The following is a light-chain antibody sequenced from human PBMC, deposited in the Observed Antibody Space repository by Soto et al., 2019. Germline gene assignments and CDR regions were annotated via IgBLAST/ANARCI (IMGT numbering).Light chain of an antibody. V-gene: IGKV1-12*01. J-gene: IGKJ1*01. Sequence: DVPMTQSPSSVSASVGDRVTITCRASQDIITLLAWYQQRPGKAPKVLIYGASFLQSGVPSRFSGSGSGTDFTLTISSLQPEDFATYFCQQGNSFPWTFGQGTKVEIK. CDR1: QDIITL. CDR3: QQGNSFPWT. CDR2: GAS.